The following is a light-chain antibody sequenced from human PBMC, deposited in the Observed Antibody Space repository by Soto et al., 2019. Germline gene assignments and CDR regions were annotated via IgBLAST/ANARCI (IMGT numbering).Light chain of an antibody. V-gene: IGLV2-14*01. CDR1: SSDVGGYNY. J-gene: IGLJ1*01. CDR2: EVS. CDR3: SSYTSSSTLLYV. Sequence: QSALTQPASVSGSPGQSITISCTGTSSDVGGYNYVSWYQQHPSKAPKLMIYEVSNRPSGASNRFSGSKSGNTASLTISGLQAEDEAHYYCSSYTSSSTLLYVFGTGTKVTVL.